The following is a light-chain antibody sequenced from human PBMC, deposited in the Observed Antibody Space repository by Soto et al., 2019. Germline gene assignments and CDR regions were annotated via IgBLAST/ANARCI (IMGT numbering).Light chain of an antibody. CDR3: HQCAGSPFA. Sequence: EIVLTQSPGTLSLSPGERATLSCRASQRLSSACLAWYQQKPGQAPRLLIYGASSRATGVPDRFSGSGSGTDFTLTIGRLEPEDFAVYYCHQCAGSPFAFGQGTKVDIK. J-gene: IGKJ1*01. V-gene: IGKV3-20*01. CDR2: GAS. CDR1: QRLSSAC.